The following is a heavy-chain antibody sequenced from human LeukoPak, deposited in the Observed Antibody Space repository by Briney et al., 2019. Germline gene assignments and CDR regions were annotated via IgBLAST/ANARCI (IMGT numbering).Heavy chain of an antibody. CDR1: GYTFNSYG. Sequence: GASVKVSCKSSGYTFNSYGITWVRQAPGQGLEWMGWIHTYNGHTNYAQNLHGRVTMTRDTSITTAYMELNSLTSDDTAVYFCARSAEHCNNGVCFTDYYMDVWGKGTTVTVSS. D-gene: IGHD2-8*01. CDR3: ARSAEHCNNGVCFTDYYMDV. CDR2: IHTYNGHT. V-gene: IGHV1-18*01. J-gene: IGHJ6*03.